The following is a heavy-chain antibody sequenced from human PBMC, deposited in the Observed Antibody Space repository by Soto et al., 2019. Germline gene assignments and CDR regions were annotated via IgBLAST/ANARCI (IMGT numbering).Heavy chain of an antibody. CDR3: ARGISSIKIFGVVYYMDV. CDR1: GFTFSSYW. D-gene: IGHD3-3*01. J-gene: IGHJ6*03. Sequence: GGSLRLSCAASGFTFSSYWMSWVRQAPGKGLEWVANIKQDGSEKYYVDSVKGRFTISRDNAKNSLYLQMNSLRAEDTAVYYCARGISSIKIFGVVYYMDVWGKGTTVTVSS. CDR2: IKQDGSEK. V-gene: IGHV3-7*01.